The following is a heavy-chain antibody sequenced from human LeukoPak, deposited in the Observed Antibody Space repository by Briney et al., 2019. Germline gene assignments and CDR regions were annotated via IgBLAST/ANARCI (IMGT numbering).Heavy chain of an antibody. CDR1: GYSISSGYY. J-gene: IGHJ5*02. Sequence: KPSETLSLTCTVSGYSISSGYYWGWIRQPPGKGLEWIGSIYHSGSTYYNPSLKSRVTISVDTSKNQFSLKLSSVTAADTAVYYCASAVAAEGESDWFDPWGQGTLVTVSS. CDR3: ASAVAAEGESDWFDP. CDR2: IYHSGST. V-gene: IGHV4-38-2*02. D-gene: IGHD6-19*01.